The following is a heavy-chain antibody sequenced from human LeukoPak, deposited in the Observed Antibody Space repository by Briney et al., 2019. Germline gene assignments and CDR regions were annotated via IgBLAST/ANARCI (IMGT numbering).Heavy chain of an antibody. J-gene: IGHJ4*02. D-gene: IGHD1-26*01. CDR3: ARDRYSGTHWGYFDY. CDR1: GDSISNYY. V-gene: IGHV4-59*01. Sequence: SETLSLTCTVSGDSISNYYWSWIRQTPGKGLEWIGYIYYSGSTNYNPSLKSRVTISVDTSKNQFCLKLNSVTAADTAVYYCARDRYSGTHWGYFDYWGQGTLVTVSS. CDR2: IYYSGST.